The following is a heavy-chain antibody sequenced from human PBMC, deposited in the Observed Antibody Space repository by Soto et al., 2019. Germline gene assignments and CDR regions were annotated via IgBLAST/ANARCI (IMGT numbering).Heavy chain of an antibody. Sequence: ASVKVSCKASGYSFTSYAIHWMRQAPGQRLEWMGWINAGNGNTKYSQKFQGRVTITRDTSASTAYMELSSLRSEDTAVYYCARGWVQLERRDYYYYGMDVWGQGTTVTVSS. CDR2: INAGNGNT. CDR3: ARGWVQLERRDYYYYGMDV. CDR1: GYSFTSYA. D-gene: IGHD1-1*01. V-gene: IGHV1-3*01. J-gene: IGHJ6*02.